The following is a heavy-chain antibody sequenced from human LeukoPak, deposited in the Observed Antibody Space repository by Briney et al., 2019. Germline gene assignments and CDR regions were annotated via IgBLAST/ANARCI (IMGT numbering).Heavy chain of an antibody. D-gene: IGHD1-26*01. Sequence: ASAKVSCKASGYTFTSYDINWVRQATGQGLEWMGWMNPNSGNTGYAQKFQGRVTMTRNTSISTAYMELSSLRSEDTAVYYCARQNSGSYYYYGMDVWGQGTTVTVSS. CDR1: GYTFTSYD. J-gene: IGHJ6*02. V-gene: IGHV1-8*01. CDR2: MNPNSGNT. CDR3: ARQNSGSYYYYGMDV.